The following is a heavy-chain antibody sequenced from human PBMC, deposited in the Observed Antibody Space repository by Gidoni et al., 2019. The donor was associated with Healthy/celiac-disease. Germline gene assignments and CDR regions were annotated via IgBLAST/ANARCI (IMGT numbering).Heavy chain of an antibody. J-gene: IGHJ5*02. CDR3: ASMTTVSWFDP. CDR1: GGSISSGVYY. CDR2: IYYSGST. D-gene: IGHD4-4*01. V-gene: IGHV4-30-4*01. Sequence: QVQLQESGPGLVKPSQPLSLTCTVSGGSISSGVYYWRWIRQPPGKGMEWIGNIYYSGSTYDNPSLKSRVTISVDTSKNQFSLKLSSVTAADTAVYYCASMTTVSWFDPWGQGTLVTVSS.